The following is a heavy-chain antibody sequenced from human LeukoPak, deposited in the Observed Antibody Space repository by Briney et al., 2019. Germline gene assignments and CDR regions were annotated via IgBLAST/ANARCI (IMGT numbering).Heavy chain of an antibody. J-gene: IGHJ4*02. CDR1: GYTFTSYD. D-gene: IGHD2-21*02. CDR2: MNPNSGNT. V-gene: IGHV1-8*01. CDR3: ARGVLYCGGDCYPWYFDY. Sequence: ASVKVSCKASGYTFTSYDINWVRQATGQGLEWMGWMNPNSGNTGYAQKFQGRVTMTRNTSISTAYMELSSLRSEDTAVYYCARGVLYCGGDCYPWYFDYWGQGTLVTVSS.